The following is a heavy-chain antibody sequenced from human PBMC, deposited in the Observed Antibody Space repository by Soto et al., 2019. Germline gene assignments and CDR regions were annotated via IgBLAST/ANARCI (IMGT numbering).Heavy chain of an antibody. J-gene: IGHJ6*04. CDR3: VRHAKLTSVTANVGYYYGLDI. CDR1: GFALSSYD. V-gene: IGHV3-23*01. Sequence: GSLRLACGASGFALSSYDMSWVRLAPGKGLEWVSVIGSSGGGTYYADSVKGRFNISRDNSKLYLQMSRLRAEDTALYMCVRHAKLTSVTANVGYYYGLDIWGKGTTVTVSS. D-gene: IGHD4-4*01. CDR2: IGSSGGGT.